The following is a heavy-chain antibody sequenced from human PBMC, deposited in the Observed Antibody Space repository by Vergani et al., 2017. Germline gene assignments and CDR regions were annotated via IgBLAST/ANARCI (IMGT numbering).Heavy chain of an antibody. D-gene: IGHD2-2*01. Sequence: QVQLQQWGAGLLKPSETLSLTCAVYGGSFSGYYWSWIRQPPGKGLEWIGEINHSGSTNYNPSLKSRVTISVDTSKNQFSLKLSSVTAADTAVYYCARYCSSTSCRNWFDAWGQGTLVTVSS. V-gene: IGHV4-34*01. CDR3: ARYCSSTSCRNWFDA. J-gene: IGHJ5*02. CDR2: INHSGST. CDR1: GGSFSGYY.